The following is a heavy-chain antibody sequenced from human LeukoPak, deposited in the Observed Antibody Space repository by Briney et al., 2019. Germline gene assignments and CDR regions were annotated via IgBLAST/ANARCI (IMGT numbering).Heavy chain of an antibody. D-gene: IGHD6-13*01. CDR3: ARDVDSSSWYPNYYYYGMDV. V-gene: IGHV1-69*13. J-gene: IGHJ6*02. CDR2: IIPIFGTA. CDR1: GGTFSSYA. Sequence: SVKVSCKASGGTFSSYAISWVRQAPGQGLEWMGGIIPIFGTANYAQKFQGRVTITADESTSTAYMELSSLRSEDTAVYYSARDVDSSSWYPNYYYYGMDVWGQGTTVTVSS.